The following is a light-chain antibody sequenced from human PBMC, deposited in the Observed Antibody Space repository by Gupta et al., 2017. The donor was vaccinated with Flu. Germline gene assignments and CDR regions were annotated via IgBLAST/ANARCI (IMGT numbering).Light chain of an antibody. CDR1: SSNIGAGYD. CDR2: GNR. V-gene: IGLV1-40*01. J-gene: IGLJ1*01. Sequence: TISCTGRSSNIGAGYDVHWYQQLPGTAPKLLIYGNRNRPSGVPDRFSGSKSGTSASMAITGLQAEDEADYYCQSYDSSLSGSYVFGTGTKVTVL. CDR3: QSYDSSLSGSYV.